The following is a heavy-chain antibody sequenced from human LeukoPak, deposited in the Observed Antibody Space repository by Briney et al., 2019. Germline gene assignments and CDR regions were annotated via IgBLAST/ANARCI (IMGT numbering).Heavy chain of an antibody. D-gene: IGHD1-26*01. CDR2: TRNKANSYTT. Sequence: PGGSLRLSCAPSGFTFSDHYMDWVRQAPGKGLEWVGRTRNKANSYTTEYAASVKGTFTISRDDSKNSLYLQMNSLRAEDTAVYYCARPSLNTGSYFDFWGQGIVVSVSS. CDR1: GFTFSDHY. J-gene: IGHJ4*02. V-gene: IGHV3-72*01. CDR3: ARPSLNTGSYFDF.